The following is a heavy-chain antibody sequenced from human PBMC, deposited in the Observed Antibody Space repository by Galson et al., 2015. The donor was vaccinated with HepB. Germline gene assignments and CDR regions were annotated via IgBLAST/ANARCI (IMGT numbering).Heavy chain of an antibody. CDR2: IYPSDSDT. CDR3: ARHHPARLH. D-gene: IGHD2-2*01. CDR1: KYTFTNYW. J-gene: IGHJ4*02. V-gene: IGHV5-51*01. Sequence: AEVKKPGESLKISCKGSKYTFTNYWIGWVRQMPGKGLEWMGIIYPSDSDTRYSPSFQGQVTISADKSISTAYLHWSSLKASDTGIYYCARHHPARLHWGQGTLVTVSS.